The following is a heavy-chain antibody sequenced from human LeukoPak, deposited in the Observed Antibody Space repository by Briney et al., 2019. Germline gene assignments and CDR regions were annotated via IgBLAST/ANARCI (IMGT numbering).Heavy chain of an antibody. CDR2: ISSSGSTI. D-gene: IGHD6-13*01. CDR1: GYTFTDHY. V-gene: IGHV3-11*04. CDR3: ARDIAAAVYYMDV. Sequence: GGSLRLSCAASGYTFTDHYMSWIRQAPGQGPEWVSYISSSGSTIYYADSVKGRFTITRDNAKNSLYLQMNSLRAEDTAVYYCARDIAAAVYYMDVWGKGTTVTVSS. J-gene: IGHJ6*03.